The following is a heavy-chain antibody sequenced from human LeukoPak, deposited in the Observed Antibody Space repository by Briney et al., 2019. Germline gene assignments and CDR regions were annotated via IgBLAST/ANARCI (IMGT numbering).Heavy chain of an antibody. Sequence: PGGSLRLSCATSGFTFSSHAMSWIRQAPGKGLEWVSLISGSGGETTYADSVKGRFTISRYNSDNTLYLQMNNLRADDTAVYYCAKGDGNYWCPDYWGQGAVVTVSS. CDR3: AKGDGNYWCPDY. CDR2: ISGSGGET. V-gene: IGHV3-23*01. CDR1: GFTFSSHA. D-gene: IGHD2-8*02. J-gene: IGHJ4*02.